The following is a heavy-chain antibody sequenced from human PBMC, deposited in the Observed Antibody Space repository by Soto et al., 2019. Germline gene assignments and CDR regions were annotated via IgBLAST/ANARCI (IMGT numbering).Heavy chain of an antibody. Sequence: ASVKVSCKASGGTFSSYAISWVRQAPGQGLEWMGGVIPIFGTANYAQKFQGRVTITADESTSTAYMELSSLRSEDTAVYYCASPFYGMDVWGQGTTVTISS. V-gene: IGHV1-69*13. CDR2: VIPIFGTA. CDR3: ASPFYGMDV. CDR1: GGTFSSYA. J-gene: IGHJ6*01.